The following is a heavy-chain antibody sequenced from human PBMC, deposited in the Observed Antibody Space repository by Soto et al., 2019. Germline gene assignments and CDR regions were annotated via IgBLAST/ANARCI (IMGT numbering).Heavy chain of an antibody. CDR2: ISASGGTT. CDR3: TTGTQNVDY. D-gene: IGHD3-10*01. CDR1: GFTFTTRA. V-gene: IGHV3-23*01. J-gene: IGHJ4*02. Sequence: EVQLLESGGGLVQPGGSLRLSCAASGFTFTTRAMSWVRQAPGKGLQWVSGISASGGTTYYADSVKGRLTISRDNSKNMLYLLMTSLRDDDTAVYYGTTGTQNVDYWGRGTRVTVSS.